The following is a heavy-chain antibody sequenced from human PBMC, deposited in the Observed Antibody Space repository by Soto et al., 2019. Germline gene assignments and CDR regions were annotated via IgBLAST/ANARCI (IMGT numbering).Heavy chain of an antibody. CDR2: IYSSGKT. CDR3: ARDEGYYYGSG. Sequence: SETLSLTCTVSGGSISSGYYYWSWIRQPPGKGLEWIGYIYSSGKTYYNPSLKSRLTMSVGTSKNQFSLKLNSVTAADTAVYYCARDEGYYYGSGWGQGTLVTVSS. D-gene: IGHD3-10*01. CDR1: GGSISSGYYY. J-gene: IGHJ4*02. V-gene: IGHV4-30-4*01.